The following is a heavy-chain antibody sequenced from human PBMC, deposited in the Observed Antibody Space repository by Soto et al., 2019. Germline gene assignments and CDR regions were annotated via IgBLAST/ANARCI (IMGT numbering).Heavy chain of an antibody. CDR3: ARMRYSSGWSYYFDY. D-gene: IGHD6-19*01. Sequence: SGPTLVNPTQTLTLTCTLSGFSLSTSGMRVNWIRQPPGKALEWLARIDWDDGKFYSTSLQNRLTISKDTSKNQVVLTMTNMDLVDTATHYCARMRYSSGWSYYFDYWGQGTLVTVSS. CDR1: GFSLSTSGMR. V-gene: IGHV2-70*04. J-gene: IGHJ4*02. CDR2: IDWDDGK.